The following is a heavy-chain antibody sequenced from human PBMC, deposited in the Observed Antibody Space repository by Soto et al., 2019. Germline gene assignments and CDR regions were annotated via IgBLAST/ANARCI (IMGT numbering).Heavy chain of an antibody. D-gene: IGHD3-3*01. V-gene: IGHV1-69*19. J-gene: IGHJ4*02. Sequence: QVQLEQSGAEVKKTGSAVKVSCKIFSDTFTSYGYTWMRQAPGQGPEWMGGIIPIMSVTKYAQEFQGRLSISADESITTIFMELTGLTSEDTAMYFCARDQGFFWGGYESLRYFDYWGQGTQIIVSS. CDR3: ARDQGFFWGGYESLRYFDY. CDR1: SDTFTSYG. CDR2: IIPIMSVT.